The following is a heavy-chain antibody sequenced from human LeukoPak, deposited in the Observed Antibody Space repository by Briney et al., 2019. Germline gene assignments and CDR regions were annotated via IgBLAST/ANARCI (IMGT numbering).Heavy chain of an antibody. CDR3: TKDLGLRRMV. Sequence: GGSLRLSCAASGLSLSSNNMHWVRQTPGGGLEWLSYISAGRGTVFSADSVKGRFSISRDNARESLFLQMNNLRVDDTAVYYCTKDLGLRRMVWGRGTLVIVSS. CDR2: ISAGRGTV. D-gene: IGHD1-14*01. V-gene: IGHV3-48*04. J-gene: IGHJ2*01. CDR1: GLSLSSNN.